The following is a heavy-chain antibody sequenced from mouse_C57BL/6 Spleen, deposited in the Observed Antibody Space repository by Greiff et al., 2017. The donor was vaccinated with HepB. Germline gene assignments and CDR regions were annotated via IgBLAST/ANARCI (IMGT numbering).Heavy chain of an antibody. J-gene: IGHJ2*01. D-gene: IGHD2-1*01. Sequence: EVQLQQSGAELVRPGASVKLSCTASGFNIKDYYMHWVKQRPEQGLEWIGRIDPEDGDTEYAPKFQGKATMTADTSSNTAYLQLSRLTSEDTAVYYCTSIYYGNYYYFDYWGQGTTLTVSS. CDR1: GFNIKDYY. CDR2: IDPEDGDT. CDR3: TSIYYGNYYYFDY. V-gene: IGHV14-1*01.